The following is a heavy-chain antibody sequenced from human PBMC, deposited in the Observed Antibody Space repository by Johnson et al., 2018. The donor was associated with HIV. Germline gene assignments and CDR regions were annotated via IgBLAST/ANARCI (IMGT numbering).Heavy chain of an antibody. Sequence: QVQLVESGGGLIQPGGSLRFSCAASGFTFSSYAMHWVRQAPGKGLEWVAVISYDGSNKYYADSVKGRFTISRDNSKNTLYLQMNSLRAEDTAVYYCAKGLAAFFAFDIWGQGTMVTVSS. CDR1: GFTFSSYA. J-gene: IGHJ3*02. V-gene: IGHV3-30*04. D-gene: IGHD3-3*01. CDR2: ISYDGSNK. CDR3: AKGLAAFFAFDI.